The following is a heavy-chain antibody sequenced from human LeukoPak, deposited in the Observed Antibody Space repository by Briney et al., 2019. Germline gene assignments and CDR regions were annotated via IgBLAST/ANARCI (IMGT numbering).Heavy chain of an antibody. Sequence: MPSQTLSLTCTVSGGSISSGSYYWSWIRQPAGKGLEWIGRIYTSGSTNYNPSLKSRVTISVDTSKNQFSLKLSSVTAADTAVYYCARTRPIYDSSGYYLYYFDYWGQGALVTVSS. CDR2: IYTSGST. D-gene: IGHD3-22*01. CDR3: ARTRPIYDSSGYYLYYFDY. J-gene: IGHJ4*02. V-gene: IGHV4-61*02. CDR1: GGSISSGSYY.